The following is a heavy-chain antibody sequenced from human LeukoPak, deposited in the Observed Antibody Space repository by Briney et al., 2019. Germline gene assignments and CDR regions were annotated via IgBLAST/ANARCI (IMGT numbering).Heavy chain of an antibody. CDR3: ARLLSDYFDH. Sequence: SETLSLTCTVSGGSISDYYYSWIRQPPGKGLEWIGYIHYSGSTNYNPSLKSRVTISIDTSKNQFSLKLSSVTAADTAVYYCARLLSDYFDHWGQGTLVTVSS. V-gene: IGHV4-59*08. CDR2: IHYSGST. J-gene: IGHJ4*02. D-gene: IGHD3-10*01. CDR1: GGSISDYY.